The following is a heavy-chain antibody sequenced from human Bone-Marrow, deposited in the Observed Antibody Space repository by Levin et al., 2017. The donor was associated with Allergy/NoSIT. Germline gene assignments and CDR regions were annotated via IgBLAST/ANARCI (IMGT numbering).Heavy chain of an antibody. CDR2: IGTAGDT. J-gene: IGHJ3*02. Sequence: SCSVSGFTFSTYDMHWVRQATGKSLEWVSAIGTAGDTYYSDSVKCRFTISRENARNSLHLQVNSLRAGDTAVYYCSRGRGGYYFDSSSYYFNALDMWGQGTMVTVSS. CDR1: GFTFSTYD. CDR3: SRGRGGYYFDSSSYYFNALDM. D-gene: IGHD3-22*01. V-gene: IGHV3-13*01.